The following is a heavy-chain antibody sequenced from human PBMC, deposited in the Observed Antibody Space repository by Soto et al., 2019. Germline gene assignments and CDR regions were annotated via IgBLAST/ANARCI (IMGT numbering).Heavy chain of an antibody. J-gene: IGHJ6*02. V-gene: IGHV1-69*02. CDR2: IIPVLTVT. CDR1: GSSFSSYT. CDR3: PRRRYCGTDCYKQFYYGMDV. D-gene: IGHD2-21*02. Sequence: QVQLVQSGAEVRKPGSSVKVSCMASGSSFSSYTVNWVRQVPGKGLEWIGRIIPVLTVTDYARRFQGRVTITADRSAKTAYMELTSLTSEDTAVYYCPRRRYCGTDCYKQFYYGMDVWGQGTTVTVSS.